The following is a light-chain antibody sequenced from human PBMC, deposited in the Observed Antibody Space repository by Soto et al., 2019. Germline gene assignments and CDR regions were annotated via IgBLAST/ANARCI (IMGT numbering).Light chain of an antibody. CDR3: LQYNTVAAT. V-gene: IGKV1-5*01. CDR1: QNIDNW. Sequence: DIPMTQSPSTLSPTVGDRVTITCRASQNIDNWLAWYQQKPGKAPKILIYGASTLESGVPSRFSGSGSGTEFTLTISHLQPDDFATYYCLQYNTVAATFGQGTRLEIK. J-gene: IGKJ5*01. CDR2: GAS.